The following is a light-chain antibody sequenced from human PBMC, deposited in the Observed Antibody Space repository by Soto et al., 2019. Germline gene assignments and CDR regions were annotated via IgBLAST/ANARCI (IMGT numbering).Light chain of an antibody. CDR3: ATWDASLPGEV. CDR1: SSNLGNNY. Sequence: QSVLTQSPSVSAAPGQKVTISCSGSSSNLGNNYVSWYQHLPGTAPKLLTYDNNKRPAGIPDRFSGSKSGTSGTLDSTGLQTGDEGDYYCATWDASLPGEVFGGGTKLTVL. V-gene: IGLV1-51*01. CDR2: DNN. J-gene: IGLJ2*01.